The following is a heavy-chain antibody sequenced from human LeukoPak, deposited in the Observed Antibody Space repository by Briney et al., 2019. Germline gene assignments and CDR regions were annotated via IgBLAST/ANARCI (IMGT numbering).Heavy chain of an antibody. Sequence: GRSLRLSCAASGFTFSSYGMHWVRQAPGKGLEWVAVISYDGSNKYYADSVKGRFTISRGNSKNTLYLQMNSLRAEDTAVYYCAKSLCPGYYYGMDVWGQGTTVTVSS. CDR2: ISYDGSNK. V-gene: IGHV3-30*18. CDR1: GFTFSSYG. D-gene: IGHD2-2*01. J-gene: IGHJ6*02. CDR3: AKSLCPGYYYGMDV.